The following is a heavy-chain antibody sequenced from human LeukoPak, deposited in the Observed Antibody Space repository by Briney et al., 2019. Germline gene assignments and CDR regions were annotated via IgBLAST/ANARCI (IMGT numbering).Heavy chain of an antibody. V-gene: IGHV3-23*01. J-gene: IGHJ4*02. CDR3: ARKVAAPDY. D-gene: IGHD6-19*01. CDR2: ISGSAAAT. CDR1: GFTFSAYG. Sequence: GGSLRLSCAASGFTFSAYGMTWVRQAPGKGLEWVSAISGSAAATFYADSVKGRFTISRDNSKNTLYLQMNSLRAEDTAVYYCARKVAAPDYWGQGTLVTVSS.